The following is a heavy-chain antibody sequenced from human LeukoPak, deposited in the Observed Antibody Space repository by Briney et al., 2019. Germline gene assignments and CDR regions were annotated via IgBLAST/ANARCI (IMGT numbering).Heavy chain of an antibody. CDR2: ISGSGGST. CDR1: GSTFSSYA. J-gene: IGHJ4*02. Sequence: GGSLRLSCAASGSTFSSYAMSWVRQAPGKGLEWVSAISGSGGSTYYADSVKGRFTISRDNSKNTLYLQMNSLRAEDTAVYYCAVHSCYSCPFDYWGQGTLVTVSS. D-gene: IGHD2-15*01. CDR3: AVHSCYSCPFDY. V-gene: IGHV3-23*01.